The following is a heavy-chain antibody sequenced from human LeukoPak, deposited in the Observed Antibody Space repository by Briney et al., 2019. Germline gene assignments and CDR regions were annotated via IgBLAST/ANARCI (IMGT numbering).Heavy chain of an antibody. CDR3: ARRCSSTSCCGGGIYYFDY. CDR2: IIPILGIA. V-gene: IGHV1-69*02. Sequence: YTISWVRQAPGQGIEWMGRIIPILGIANYAQKFQGRVTITADKYTSTAYMELSSLRSEDTAVYYCARRCSSTSCCGGGIYYFDYWGQGTLVTVSS. D-gene: IGHD2-2*01. CDR1: YT. J-gene: IGHJ4*02.